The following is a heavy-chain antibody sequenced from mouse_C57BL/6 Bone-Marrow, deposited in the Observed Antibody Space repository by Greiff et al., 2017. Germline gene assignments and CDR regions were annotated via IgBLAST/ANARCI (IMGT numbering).Heavy chain of an antibody. CDR1: GYTFTSSW. V-gene: IGHV1-55*01. D-gene: IGHD4-1*01. J-gene: IGHJ3*01. Sequence: QVQLQQPGAELVKPGASVKMSCTASGYTFTSSWITWVKQRPGQGLEWIGDIYPGSGSTNYNEKFKSKATLTVDTSSSTAYMQLSSLTSEDSAVYYCARGETGTWFAYWGQGTLVTVSA. CDR3: ARGETGTWFAY. CDR2: IYPGSGST.